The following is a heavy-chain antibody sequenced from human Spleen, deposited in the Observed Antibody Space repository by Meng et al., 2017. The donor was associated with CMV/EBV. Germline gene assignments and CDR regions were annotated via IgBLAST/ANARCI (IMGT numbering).Heavy chain of an antibody. J-gene: IGHJ4*02. CDR2: IRYEGNNK. V-gene: IGHV3-30*02. CDR1: GFTFSRYG. Sequence: GGSLRLSCAASGFTFSRYGMHWVRLAPGKGLEWVAFIRYEGNNKYYADSVKGRFTISRDNAKNSLYLQMNSLRAEDTALYYCAKDVVGAATTYYFDYWGQGTLVTVSS. D-gene: IGHD4-11*01. CDR3: AKDVVGAATTYYFDY.